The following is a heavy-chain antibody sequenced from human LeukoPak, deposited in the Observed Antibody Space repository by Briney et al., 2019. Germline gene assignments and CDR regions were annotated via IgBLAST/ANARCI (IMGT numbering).Heavy chain of an antibody. CDR2: VSSNGAKT. J-gene: IGHJ4*02. CDR1: GFTFSSYA. Sequence: GGSLRLSCAASGFTFSSYAITWVRQAPGKGLEWVSAVSSNGAKTYYADSVKGRFTISRDNYKNMVFLQMNSLRVDDTAVYYCAKEIRPNDYWGQGTLVTVSS. V-gene: IGHV3-23*01. CDR3: AKEIRPNDY.